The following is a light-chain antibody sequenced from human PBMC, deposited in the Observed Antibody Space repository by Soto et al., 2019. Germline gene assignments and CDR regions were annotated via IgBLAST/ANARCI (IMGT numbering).Light chain of an antibody. J-gene: IGKJ5*01. CDR1: RSVSSSY. V-gene: IGKV3-20*01. Sequence: EIVLTQSPGTLSLSPGERATLSCRASRSVSSSYLAWYQQKPGQAPRLLIYGASSRATGIPDRFSGSGSGTDFTLTISRLEPEDFAVYYCQQYGSSPFITFGQGTRLEIK. CDR2: GAS. CDR3: QQYGSSPFIT.